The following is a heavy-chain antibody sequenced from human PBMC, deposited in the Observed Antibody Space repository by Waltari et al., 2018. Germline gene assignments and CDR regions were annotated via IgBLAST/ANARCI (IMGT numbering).Heavy chain of an antibody. CDR3: ARERERWLQSLYFDY. D-gene: IGHD5-12*01. V-gene: IGHV1-69*05. Sequence: GIIPIFGTANYAQKFQGRVTITTDESTSTAYMELSSLRSEDTAVYYCARERERWLQSLYFDYWGQGTLVTVSS. CDR2: IIPIFGTA. J-gene: IGHJ4*02.